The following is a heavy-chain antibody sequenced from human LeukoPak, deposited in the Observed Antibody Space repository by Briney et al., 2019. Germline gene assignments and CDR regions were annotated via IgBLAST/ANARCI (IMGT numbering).Heavy chain of an antibody. V-gene: IGHV3-49*04. Sequence: GRSLRLSCTASGFTLGDYAMSWVRQAPGKGLEWVSFIRSKAYGGTTEYAASVKGRFTISRDDSKSIAYLQMNSLKTEDTAVYYCRGDSSGYYSYYGMDVWRQGTTVTVSS. D-gene: IGHD3-22*01. CDR1: GFTLGDYA. J-gene: IGHJ6*02. CDR2: IRSKAYGGTT. CDR3: RGDSSGYYSYYGMDV.